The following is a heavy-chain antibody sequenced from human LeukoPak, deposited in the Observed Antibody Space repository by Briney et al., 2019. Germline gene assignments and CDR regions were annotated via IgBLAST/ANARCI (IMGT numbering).Heavy chain of an antibody. CDR3: ARQLGYCSSTSCYADKVDY. CDR2: IYYSGST. D-gene: IGHD2-2*01. V-gene: IGHV4-39*01. J-gene: IGHJ4*02. CDR1: GGSISSSSYY. Sequence: SETLSLTCTVSGGSISSSSYYWGWIRQPPGKGLEWIGYIYYSGSTYYNPSLKSRVTISVDTSKNQFSLKLSSVTAADTAVYYCARQLGYCSSTSCYADKVDYWGQGTLVTVSS.